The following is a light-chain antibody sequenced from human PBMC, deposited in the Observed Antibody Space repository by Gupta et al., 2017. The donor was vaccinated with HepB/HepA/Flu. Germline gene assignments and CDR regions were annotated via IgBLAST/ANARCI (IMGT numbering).Light chain of an antibody. CDR2: QAS. Sequence: YELTPPTSVSVSPRQTASITCSGDKLGDKYACWYQQKPGQSPVLVIYQASKRPSGIPERFSGSNSGNTATLTISGTQAMDEADYYCQAWDSRTNVVFGGGTKLTVL. J-gene: IGLJ2*01. CDR3: QAWDSRTNVV. V-gene: IGLV3-1*01. CDR1: KLGDKY.